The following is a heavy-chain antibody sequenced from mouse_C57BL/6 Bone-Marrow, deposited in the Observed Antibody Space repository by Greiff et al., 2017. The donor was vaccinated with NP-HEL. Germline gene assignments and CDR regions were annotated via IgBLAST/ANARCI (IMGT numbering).Heavy chain of an antibody. Sequence: DVMLVESGGDLVKPGGSLKLSCAASGFTFSSYGMSWVRQTPDKRLEWVATISSGGSYTYYPDSVKGRFTISRDNAKNTLYLQMSSLKSEDTAMYYCARHSLLRFLFAYWGQGTLVTVSA. CDR1: GFTFSSYG. J-gene: IGHJ3*01. V-gene: IGHV5-6*02. CDR3: ARHSLLRFLFAY. CDR2: ISSGGSYT. D-gene: IGHD1-2*01.